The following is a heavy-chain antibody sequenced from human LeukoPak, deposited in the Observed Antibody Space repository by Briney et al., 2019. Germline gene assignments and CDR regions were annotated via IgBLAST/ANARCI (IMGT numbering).Heavy chain of an antibody. J-gene: IGHJ4*02. CDR1: GFSISGGYY. CDR2: TYHSGNT. D-gene: IGHD1-1*01. Sequence: SETLSLTCSVSGFSISGGYYWGWIRPPPGKGLEWLGSTYHSGNTDYNPSLKSRVTISVDTAKNKFFLRLGSVTAADTAVYYCARIVQITGTIPHWGQGTLVTVSS. CDR3: ARIVQITGTIPH. V-gene: IGHV4-38-2*02.